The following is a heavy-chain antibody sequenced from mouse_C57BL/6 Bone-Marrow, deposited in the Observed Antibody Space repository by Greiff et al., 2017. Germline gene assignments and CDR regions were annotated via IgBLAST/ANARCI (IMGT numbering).Heavy chain of an antibody. CDR1: GFNIKDYY. D-gene: IGHD1-1*01. Sequence: VQLQQSGAELVRPGASVKLSCTASGFNIKDYYMHWVKQRPEQGLEWIGRIDPEDGDTEYAPKFQGKATMTADTSSNTAYLQLSSLTSEDTAVYYCRHYYGSSDWYFDVWGTGTTVTVAS. V-gene: IGHV14-1*01. J-gene: IGHJ1*03. CDR3: RHYYGSSDWYFDV. CDR2: IDPEDGDT.